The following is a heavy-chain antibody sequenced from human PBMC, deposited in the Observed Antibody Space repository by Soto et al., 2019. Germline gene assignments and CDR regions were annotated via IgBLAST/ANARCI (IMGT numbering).Heavy chain of an antibody. CDR3: ARDPTITMFGFVIRFSEPQSYYYYGMGV. Sequence: ASVKVSCKASGVTFSSYAIRWVRQAPGQGLEWMGGIIPIFGTANYAQKFQGRVTITADESTSTAYMELSSLRSEDTAVYYCARDPTITMFGFVIRFSEPQSYYYYGMGVWGQGTTVTVSS. D-gene: IGHD3-3*01. CDR2: IIPIFGTA. CDR1: GVTFSSYA. V-gene: IGHV1-69*13. J-gene: IGHJ6*02.